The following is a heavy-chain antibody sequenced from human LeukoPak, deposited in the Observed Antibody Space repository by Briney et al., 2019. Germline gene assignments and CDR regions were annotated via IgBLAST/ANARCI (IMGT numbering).Heavy chain of an antibody. J-gene: IGHJ6*03. Sequence: SQTLSLTCTVSGGSISSGSYYWSWLRQPAGKGLEWIGRIYTSGSTNYNPSLKSRVTISVDTSKNQFSLKLSSVTAADTAVYYCARGSSSNYYYYYYMDVWGKGTTVTVSS. CDR3: ARGSSSNYYYYYYMDV. V-gene: IGHV4-61*02. CDR1: GGSISSGSYY. CDR2: IYTSGST. D-gene: IGHD6-6*01.